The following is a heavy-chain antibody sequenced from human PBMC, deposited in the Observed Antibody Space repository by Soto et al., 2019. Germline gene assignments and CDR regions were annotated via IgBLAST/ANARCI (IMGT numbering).Heavy chain of an antibody. Sequence: PGGSLRLSCSASGFSFGSYALSWVRQAPGKGLEWVSTISGSDGKTFYADSVKGRFSISRDTSQNTLYLQMNSLRADDTAIYYCARWSYLDYWGQGPRVTVYS. CDR3: ARWSYLDY. CDR2: ISGSDGKT. CDR1: GFSFGSYA. V-gene: IGHV3-23*01. J-gene: IGHJ4*02. D-gene: IGHD3-3*01.